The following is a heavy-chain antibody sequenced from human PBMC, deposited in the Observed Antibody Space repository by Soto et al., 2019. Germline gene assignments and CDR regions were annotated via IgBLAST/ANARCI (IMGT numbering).Heavy chain of an antibody. D-gene: IGHD2-21*02. V-gene: IGHV1-2*04. Sequence: ASVKVSCKASGYTFTGYYMHWVRQAPGQGLEWMGWINPNSGGTNYAQKFQGWVTMTRDTSISTAYMELSRLRSDDTAVYYCARDGGTAQYYYYYCGMDVWGKGTTVTVSS. J-gene: IGHJ6*04. CDR2: INPNSGGT. CDR3: ARDGGTAQYYYYYCGMDV. CDR1: GYTFTGYY.